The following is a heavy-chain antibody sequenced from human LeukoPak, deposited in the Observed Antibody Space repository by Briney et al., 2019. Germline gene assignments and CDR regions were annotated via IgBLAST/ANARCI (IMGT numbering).Heavy chain of an antibody. CDR3: AKDLGDSGGYDPFDY. V-gene: IGHV3-23*01. CDR2: ISTSGGST. J-gene: IGHJ4*02. D-gene: IGHD3-22*01. CDR1: GSTFSSCV. Sequence: GGSLRLSCAASGSTFSSCVMSWVRQAPGKGLEWVSVISTSGGSTYYAGSVKGRFTISRDNSKNTLFLQMNSLRAEDTAVYYCAKDLGDSGGYDPFDYWGQETLVTVSS.